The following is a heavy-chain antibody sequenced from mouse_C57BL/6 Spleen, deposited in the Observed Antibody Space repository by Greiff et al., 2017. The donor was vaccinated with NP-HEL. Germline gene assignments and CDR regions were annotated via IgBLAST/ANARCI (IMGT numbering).Heavy chain of an antibody. CDR1: GYTFTSYW. J-gene: IGHJ3*01. D-gene: IGHD3-2*02. Sequence: VQLQQSGAELVKPGASVKLSCKASGYTFTSYWMQWVKQRPGQGLEWIGEIDTSDSYTNYNQKFKGKATLTVDTSSSTAYMQLSSLTYEDSAVYYGARWRTAQAPWFAYWGQRTLVTVSA. CDR2: IDTSDSYT. CDR3: ARWRTAQAPWFAY. V-gene: IGHV1-50*01.